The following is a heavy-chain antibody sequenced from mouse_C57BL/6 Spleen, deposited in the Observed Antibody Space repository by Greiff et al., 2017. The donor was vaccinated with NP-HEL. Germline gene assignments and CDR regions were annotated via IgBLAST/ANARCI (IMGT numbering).Heavy chain of an antibody. V-gene: IGHV5-4*01. Sequence: EVQLVESGGGLVKPGGSLKLSCAASGFTFSSYAMSWVRQTPEKRLEWVATISDRGSYTYYPDNVKGRFTISRDNAKNNLYLQMSHLKSEDTAMYYCARDYYYSKYYYAMDYWGQGTSVTVSS. J-gene: IGHJ4*01. CDR1: GFTFSSYA. D-gene: IGHD2-5*01. CDR2: ISDRGSYT. CDR3: ARDYYYSKYYYAMDY.